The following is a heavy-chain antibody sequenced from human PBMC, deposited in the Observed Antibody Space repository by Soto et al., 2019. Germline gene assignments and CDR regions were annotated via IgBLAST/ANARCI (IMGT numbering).Heavy chain of an antibody. Sequence: QVQLQQWGAGLLKPSETLSLTFAVYGGSFSGYYWSWIRQPPGQGLEWIGEINHSGSTKYTPYLKRRVTISGDTSKNQFSLRLISVTAAYTSLYYCARGGLMVYAMFDSWGQGTLVTVSS. V-gene: IGHV4-34*01. CDR1: GGSFSGYY. CDR3: ARGGLMVYAMFDS. J-gene: IGHJ4*02. D-gene: IGHD2-8*01. CDR2: INHSGST.